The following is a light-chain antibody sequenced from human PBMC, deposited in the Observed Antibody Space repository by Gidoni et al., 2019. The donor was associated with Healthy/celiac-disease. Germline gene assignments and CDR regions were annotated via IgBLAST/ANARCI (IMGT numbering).Light chain of an antibody. CDR3: QQYGSSPGDMYT. J-gene: IGKJ2*01. CDR1: QSVSSSY. Sequence: EIVLTQSPGTLSLSPRERATLSCRASQSVSSSYLAWYQQKPGQAPRLLIYGASSRATGIPDRFSGSGSGTDFTLTISRLEPEDFAVYYCQQYGSSPGDMYTFGQGTKLEIK. CDR2: GAS. V-gene: IGKV3-20*01.